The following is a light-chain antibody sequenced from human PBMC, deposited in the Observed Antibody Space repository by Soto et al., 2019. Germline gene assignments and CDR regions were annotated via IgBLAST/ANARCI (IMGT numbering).Light chain of an antibody. V-gene: IGKV3-20*01. CDR3: QQFGGSPRLT. CDR1: QSVSSSY. J-gene: IGKJ4*01. Sequence: EIGLTQSPGTLSLSPGERATLSCRASQSVSSSYLAWYQQKPGQAPRLLIYGASSRATGIPDRFSGSGSGTDFTLTISRLEPEDFAVYYCQQFGGSPRLTFGGGTKVEIK. CDR2: GAS.